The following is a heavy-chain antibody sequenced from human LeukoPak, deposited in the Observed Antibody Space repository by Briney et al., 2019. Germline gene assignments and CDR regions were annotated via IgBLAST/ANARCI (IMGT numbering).Heavy chain of an antibody. D-gene: IGHD3-16*01. CDR2: IRGDGGDI. J-gene: IGHJ4*02. CDR1: GFNFSNYY. Sequence: GGSLRLSCAASGFNFSNYYMHWVRQDPGKGLMWVSRIRGDGGDISFADSVQGRFTISRDNAINTLYLQMNSLRTEDTAVYYCSRGVVSAWGNDYWGQGTLVTVSS. CDR3: SRGVVSAWGNDY. V-gene: IGHV3-74*01.